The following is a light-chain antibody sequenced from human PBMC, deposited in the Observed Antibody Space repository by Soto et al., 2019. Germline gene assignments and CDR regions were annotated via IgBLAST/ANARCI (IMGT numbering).Light chain of an antibody. CDR3: QLYSGSPWT. J-gene: IGKJ1*01. CDR2: GVS. CDR1: QSINNKY. V-gene: IGKV3-20*01. Sequence: EIVLTQSPGTLSLSPGERATLSCRASQSINNKYLAWYQQEPGQTPRLLIHGVSIRATGIPDRFSGSGSGTDFTLTMSRLEPEEFAVYYCQLYSGSPWTFGQGTKVEIK.